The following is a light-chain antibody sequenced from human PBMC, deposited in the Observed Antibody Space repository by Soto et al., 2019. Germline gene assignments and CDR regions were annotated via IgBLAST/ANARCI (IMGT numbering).Light chain of an antibody. J-gene: IGKJ3*01. CDR3: QKYNSAPLT. V-gene: IGKV1-27*01. Sequence: DIQXTXXPXXXSXXXGDRVTITCRASQGISNYLAWYQQKPGKVPKLLIYAASTLQSGVPSRFSGSGSGTDFTLTISSLQPEDVATYYCQKYNSAPLTFGPGTKVDIK. CDR2: AAS. CDR1: QGISNY.